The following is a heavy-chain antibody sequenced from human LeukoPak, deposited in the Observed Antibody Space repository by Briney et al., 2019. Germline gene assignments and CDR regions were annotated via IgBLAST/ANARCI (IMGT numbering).Heavy chain of an antibody. J-gene: IGHJ6*02. D-gene: IGHD3-3*01. CDR2: FDPEDGET. V-gene: IGHV1-24*01. CDR1: GYTLTELS. Sequence: GASVKVSCKVSGYTLTELSMHWVRQAPGKGLEWMGGFDPEDGETIYAQKFQGRVTMTEDTSTDTAYMELSSLRSEDTAVYYCATGPIFGVVVGGSYYYGMDVWGQGTTVTVSS. CDR3: ATGPIFGVVVGGSYYYGMDV.